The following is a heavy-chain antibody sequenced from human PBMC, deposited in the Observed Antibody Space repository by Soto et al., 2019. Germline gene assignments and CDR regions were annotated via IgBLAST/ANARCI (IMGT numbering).Heavy chain of an antibody. CDR1: GFTFSSYG. CDR2: ISYDGSNK. J-gene: IGHJ6*02. Sequence: PGGSLRLSCAASGFTFSSYGMHWVRQAPGKGLEWVAVISYDGSNKYYADSVKGRFTISRDNSKNTLYLQMNSLRAEDTAVYYCAILLGGMVATPYYGMDVWGQGTTVTVSS. V-gene: IGHV3-30*03. D-gene: IGHD5-12*01. CDR3: AILLGGMVATPYYGMDV.